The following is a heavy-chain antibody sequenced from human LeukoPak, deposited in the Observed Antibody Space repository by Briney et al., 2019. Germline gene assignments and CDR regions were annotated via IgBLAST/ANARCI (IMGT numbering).Heavy chain of an antibody. J-gene: IGHJ4*02. V-gene: IGHV3-74*01. CDR2: INTDGGST. Sequence: PGGSLRLSCAASGFTFGSYWMHWVRQAPGKGLVWVSRINTDGGSTTYADSVKGRFTISRDNSKNTLYLQMNSLRAEDTALYYCAKDKNFDPPRDFDYWGQGTLVTVSS. D-gene: IGHD1-7*01. CDR1: GFTFGSYW. CDR3: AKDKNFDPPRDFDY.